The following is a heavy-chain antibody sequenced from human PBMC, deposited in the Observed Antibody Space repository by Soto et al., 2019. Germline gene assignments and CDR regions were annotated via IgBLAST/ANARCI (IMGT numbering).Heavy chain of an antibody. V-gene: IGHV3-33*01. J-gene: IGHJ6*02. CDR1: GFTFSSYG. D-gene: IGHD6-6*01. Sequence: GGSLRLSCAAPGFTFSSYGMHWVRQAPGKGLEWVAVIWYDGSNKYYADSVKGRFTISRDNSKNTLYLQMNSLRAEDTAVYYCARDTVASIAALYGMDVWGQGTTVTAP. CDR2: IWYDGSNK. CDR3: ARDTVASIAALYGMDV.